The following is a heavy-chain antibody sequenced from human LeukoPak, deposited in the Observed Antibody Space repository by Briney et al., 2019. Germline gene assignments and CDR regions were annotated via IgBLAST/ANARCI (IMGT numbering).Heavy chain of an antibody. CDR3: AKDHPSNYYGSGSYRIYYYYYGMDV. V-gene: IGHV3-23*01. CDR2: VSVSGGNT. J-gene: IGHJ6*02. Sequence: PGGSLRLSCAASGFNFNSYAMSWVRQAPGKGLEWLSAVSVSGGNTHDADSVKGRFTISRDNSKNTLYLQMNSLRAEDTAVYYCAKDHPSNYYGSGSYRIYYYYYGMDVWGQGTTVTVSS. D-gene: IGHD3-10*01. CDR1: GFNFNSYA.